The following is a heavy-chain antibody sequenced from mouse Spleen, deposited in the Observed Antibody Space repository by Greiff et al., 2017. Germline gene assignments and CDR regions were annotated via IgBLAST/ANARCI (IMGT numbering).Heavy chain of an antibody. Sequence: VQLQQSGAELLRPGASVKLSCTASGFNIKDDYMHWVKQRPEQGLEWIGWIDPENGDTEYASKFQGKATITADTSSNTAYLQLSSLTSEDTAVYYCTTGLRRYFDVWGTGTTVTVSS. V-gene: IGHV14-4*01. CDR1: GFNIKDDY. CDR3: TTGLRRYFDV. D-gene: IGHD2-4*01. J-gene: IGHJ1*03. CDR2: IDPENGDT.